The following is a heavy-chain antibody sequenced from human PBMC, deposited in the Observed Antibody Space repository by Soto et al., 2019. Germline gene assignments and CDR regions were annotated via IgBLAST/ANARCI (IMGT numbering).Heavy chain of an antibody. CDR1: GGSISSYY. CDR2: IFYSGST. D-gene: IGHD3-10*02. Sequence: QVQLQESGPGLVKPSETLSLTCTVSGGSISSYYWSWIRQPPGKGLEWIGFIFYSGSTSYSPSLTCRVTISIDTAENQFSLKLSSVTAADTAVYYCASMIGDPVLSLDSWGQGTLVAVSS. V-gene: IGHV4-59*01. J-gene: IGHJ4*02. CDR3: ASMIGDPVLSLDS.